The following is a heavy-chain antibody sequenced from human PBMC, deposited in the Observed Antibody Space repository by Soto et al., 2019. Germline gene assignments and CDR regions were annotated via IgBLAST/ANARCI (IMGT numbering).Heavy chain of an antibody. CDR1: GFTFSTYT. CDR2: MSSGGSFI. CDR3: ARRQPARRGVVDH. D-gene: IGHD2-15*01. Sequence: EVQLVESGGGLVKPGRSLRLSCAASGFTFSTYTMSWVRQAPGKGLEWVSTMSSGGSFIYHTDSLKGRFTISRDNAKNSVYLQMNNLRAEGTAIYYCARRQPARRGVVDHWGQGTLVTVSS. V-gene: IGHV3-21*01. J-gene: IGHJ5*02.